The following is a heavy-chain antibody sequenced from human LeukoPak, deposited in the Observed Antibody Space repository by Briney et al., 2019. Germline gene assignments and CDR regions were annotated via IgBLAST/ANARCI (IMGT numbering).Heavy chain of an antibody. CDR2: IWYDGSNK. CDR3: ARSLEKDYYGSGSYYMNNWFDP. D-gene: IGHD3-10*01. CDR1: GFTFSNYG. Sequence: GGSLRLSCAASGFTFSNYGMHWVRQAPGKGLEWVAVIWYDGSNKYYADSVKGRFTISRDNSKNTLYLQMNSLRGEDTAVYYCARSLEKDYYGSGSYYMNNWFDPWGQGTLVTVSS. J-gene: IGHJ5*02. V-gene: IGHV3-33*01.